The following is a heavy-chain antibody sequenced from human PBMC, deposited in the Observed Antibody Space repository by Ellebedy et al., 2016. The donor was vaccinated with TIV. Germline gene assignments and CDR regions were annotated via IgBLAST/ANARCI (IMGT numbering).Heavy chain of an antibody. V-gene: IGHV4-30-2*01. CDR3: ARGRHSYGYEWLDT. CDR2: INQSGRT. Sequence: SETLSLXCSVSGRSMRSGPYSWSWIRQPPGKGLEWVGYINQSGRTYYNPSLKSRVTIAVDRSRNKFSLDLRSVTAADTAVYYCARGRHSYGYEWLDTWGQGTLASVSS. J-gene: IGHJ5*02. CDR1: GRSMRSGPYS. D-gene: IGHD5-18*01.